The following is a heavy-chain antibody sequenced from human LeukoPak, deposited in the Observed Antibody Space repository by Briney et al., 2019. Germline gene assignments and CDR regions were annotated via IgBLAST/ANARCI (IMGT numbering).Heavy chain of an antibody. CDR2: IYYSGST. D-gene: IGHD3-10*01. J-gene: IGHJ4*02. CDR1: GGSIRSSSYY. Sequence: SETLSLTCTVSGGSIRSSSYYWGWISQPPGKGLEWIGSIYYSGSTYYNPSLKSRVTISVDTSKNQFSLKLSSVTAADTAVYYCARGDYFGNYGSGVDYWGQGTLVTVSS. V-gene: IGHV4-39*07. CDR3: ARGDYFGNYGSGVDY.